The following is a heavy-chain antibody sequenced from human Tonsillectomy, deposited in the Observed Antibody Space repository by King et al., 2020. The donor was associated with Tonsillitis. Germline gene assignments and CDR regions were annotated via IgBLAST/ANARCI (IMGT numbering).Heavy chain of an antibody. D-gene: IGHD5-18*01. CDR3: AMEGVDSAVAPYYYGMDV. Sequence: VQLVESGGGLVKPGGSLRLSCAASGFAFSTYTMNWVRLAPGKGLEWVSSITSRGSYIYYADSMQGRFTISRDNAKNSLYLQMNSLRAEDTAVYYCAMEGVDSAVAPYYYGMDVWGQGTTVTVSS. CDR2: ITSRGSYI. CDR1: GFAFSTYT. J-gene: IGHJ6*02. V-gene: IGHV3-21*01.